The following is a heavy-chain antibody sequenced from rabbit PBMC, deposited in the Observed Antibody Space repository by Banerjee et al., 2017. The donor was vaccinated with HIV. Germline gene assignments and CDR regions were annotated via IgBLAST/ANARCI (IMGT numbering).Heavy chain of an antibody. CDR3: AREDSSGWGHFDL. V-gene: IGHV1S45*01. CDR1: GFSFNNKYV. J-gene: IGHJ4*01. Sequence: QEQLEESGGDLVKPEGSLTLTCTASGFSFNNKYVMCWVRQAPGKGLEWIACINTSSGNAVYANWAKGRFTISKTSSTTVTLQMTSLTAADTATYFCAREDSSGWGHFDLWGPGTLVTVS. CDR2: INTSSGNA. D-gene: IGHD4-1*01.